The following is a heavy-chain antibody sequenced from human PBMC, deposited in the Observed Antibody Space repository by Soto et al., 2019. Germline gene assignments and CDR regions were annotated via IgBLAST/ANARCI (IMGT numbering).Heavy chain of an antibody. Sequence: SETLSLTCAVYCGSFSGYYWSWIRQPPGKGLEWIGEINHSGSTNYNPSLKSRVTISVDTSKNQLSLKLTSVTAADTAVYDCARGGYCSSTSFYDGFEIWGQGRMVTVSS. CDR3: ARGGYCSSTSFYDGFEI. J-gene: IGHJ3*02. V-gene: IGHV4-34*01. D-gene: IGHD2-2*01. CDR1: CGSFSGYY. CDR2: INHSGST.